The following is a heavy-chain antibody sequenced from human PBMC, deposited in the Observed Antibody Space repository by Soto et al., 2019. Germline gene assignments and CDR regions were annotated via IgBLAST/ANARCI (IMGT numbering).Heavy chain of an antibody. CDR2: INHSGST. Sequence: SETLSLTCAVYGGSFSGYYWSWIRQPPGKRLERIGEINHSGSTNYNPSLKSRVTISVDTSKNQFSLKLSSVTAADTAVYYCASGPQDIVVVPAAMYGWFDPWGQGTLVTVSS. J-gene: IGHJ5*02. CDR1: GGSFSGYY. D-gene: IGHD2-2*01. CDR3: ASGPQDIVVVPAAMYGWFDP. V-gene: IGHV4-34*01.